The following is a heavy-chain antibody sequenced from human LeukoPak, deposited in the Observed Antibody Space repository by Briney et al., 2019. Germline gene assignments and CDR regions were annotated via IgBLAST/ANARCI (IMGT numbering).Heavy chain of an antibody. CDR1: DSCITTYR. V-gene: IGHV5-51*01. D-gene: IGHD2-2*01. CDR3: ARRQGCSSTSCPPDY. CDR2: IYPGDSDT. Sequence: GAFMKISSGASDSCITTYRIGWLRQLRGKGLERIWIIYPGDSDTRYTPSLQGQVTMSADKSINTASLQRSSLKASDTAMDDCARRQGCSSTSCPPDYWGQGTLVTVSS. J-gene: IGHJ4*02.